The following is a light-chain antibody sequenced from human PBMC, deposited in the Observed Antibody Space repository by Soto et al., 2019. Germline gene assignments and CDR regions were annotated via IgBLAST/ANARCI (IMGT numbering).Light chain of an antibody. V-gene: IGKV1-5*03. CDR3: QHYGDSSGT. J-gene: IGKJ1*01. CDR2: EAS. Sequence: DIQMTQSPSILSASVGDRVTITCRASENISPWLAWYQQKPGKPPNLLIYEASSLDSGVPSRFIGSGSGTAFTLTISSLQPDDFATYYCQHYGDSSGTFGQGTKVEIK. CDR1: ENISPW.